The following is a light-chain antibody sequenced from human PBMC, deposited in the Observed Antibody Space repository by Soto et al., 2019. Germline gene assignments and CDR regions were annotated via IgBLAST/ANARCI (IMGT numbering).Light chain of an antibody. CDR2: AAS. CDR3: QQSYNSPPST. J-gene: IGKJ5*01. Sequence: IQMNPSPSSLSASVGDSVTITCRAGQDIFSSLNWYQHKPGKAAKLLLYAASNLQTGVPSSVKVSGSRTDVTLAISSLQPEDFGTDCCQQSYNSPPSTFGQGTRLEI. CDR1: QDIFSS. V-gene: IGKV1-39*01.